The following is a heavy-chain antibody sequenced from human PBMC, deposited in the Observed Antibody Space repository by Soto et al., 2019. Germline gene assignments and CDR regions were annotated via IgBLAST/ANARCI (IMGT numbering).Heavy chain of an antibody. D-gene: IGHD5-12*01. CDR3: ARHTSAGRLGNWFES. CDR1: GFRFSSSG. J-gene: IGHJ5*01. V-gene: IGHV3-21*06. Sequence: XGSLTLACGVCGFRFSSSGNNWLREAPGKGLECVASSSSTTSYVYYADSVKGRISTSRDNAKNILYLEMYALRTEDTAVYYCARHTSAGRLGNWFESWGQGTLVTVSS. CDR2: SSSTTSYV.